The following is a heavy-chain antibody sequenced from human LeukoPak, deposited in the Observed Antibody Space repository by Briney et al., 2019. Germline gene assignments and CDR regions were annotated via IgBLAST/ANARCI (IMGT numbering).Heavy chain of an antibody. J-gene: IGHJ4*02. Sequence: ASVKVSCKASGYTFTGYYMHWVRQAPGQGLEWMGWINPNSGGTNYAQKFQGRVTMTRDTSISTAYMELSRLRSDDTAVYYCARGLLYYYDSSGYDYWGQGTLVTVSS. CDR3: ARGLLYYYDSSGYDY. CDR2: INPNSGGT. D-gene: IGHD3-22*01. V-gene: IGHV1-2*02. CDR1: GYTFTGYY.